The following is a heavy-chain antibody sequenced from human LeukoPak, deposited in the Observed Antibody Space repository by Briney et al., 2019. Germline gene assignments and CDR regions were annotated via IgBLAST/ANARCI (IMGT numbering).Heavy chain of an antibody. CDR1: GCTFTGYY. Sequence: GASVKVSCKASGCTFTGYYMHWVRQALGQGLEWMGWINPNSGGTNYAQKFQGRVTMTRDASISTAYMELSRLRSDDTAVYYCASDYDSSGPLDYWGQGTLVTVSS. V-gene: IGHV1-2*02. CDR2: INPNSGGT. D-gene: IGHD3-22*01. J-gene: IGHJ4*02. CDR3: ASDYDSSGPLDY.